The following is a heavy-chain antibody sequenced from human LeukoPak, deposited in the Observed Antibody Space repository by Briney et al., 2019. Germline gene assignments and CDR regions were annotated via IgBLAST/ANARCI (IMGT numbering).Heavy chain of an antibody. CDR2: ISAYNGNT. J-gene: IGHJ4*02. D-gene: IGHD3-16*02. CDR3: AREKYYDYVWGSYHAFDY. Sequence: ASVTVSCTASGYTFTSYGISWVRQAPGQGLEWMGWISAYNGNTNYAQKLQGRVTMTTDTSTSTAYMELRSLRSDDTAVYYCAREKYYDYVWGSYHAFDYWGQGTLVTVSS. V-gene: IGHV1-18*01. CDR1: GYTFTSYG.